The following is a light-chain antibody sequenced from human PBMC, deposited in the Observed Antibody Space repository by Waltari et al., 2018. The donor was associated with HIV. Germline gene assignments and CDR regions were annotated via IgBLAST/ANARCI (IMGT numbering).Light chain of an antibody. V-gene: IGKV1-5*03. Sequence: IQMSQSPSTLSTFVGDRVTITCRASQNISNHLAWYQQKPGKAPKLLIYKASSLESGVPSRFSGSGIGTEFTLTISSLQPDDFAIYYCQQFQTYRTFGQGTKLEI. CDR2: KAS. J-gene: IGKJ1*01. CDR3: QQFQTYRT. CDR1: QNISNH.